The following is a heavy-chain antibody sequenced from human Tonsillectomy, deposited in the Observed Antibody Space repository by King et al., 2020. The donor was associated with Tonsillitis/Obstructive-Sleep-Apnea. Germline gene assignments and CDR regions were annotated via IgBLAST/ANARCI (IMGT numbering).Heavy chain of an antibody. V-gene: IGHV3-33*01. Sequence: QVQLVESGGGVVQPGRSLRLSCAASGFTFSSYGMHWVRQAPGKGLEWVAVIWYDGNNKYYADSVKGRFTISRHNSKNTLYLQMNSLRAEDTAVYYCARDAPEYDCWSGYSNYFDYWGQGTLVTVSS. J-gene: IGHJ4*02. D-gene: IGHD3-3*01. CDR2: IWYDGNNK. CDR3: ARDAPEYDCWSGYSNYFDY. CDR1: GFTFSSYG.